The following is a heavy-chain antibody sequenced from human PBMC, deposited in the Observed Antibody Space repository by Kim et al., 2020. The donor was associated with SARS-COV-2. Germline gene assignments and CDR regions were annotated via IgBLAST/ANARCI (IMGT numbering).Heavy chain of an antibody. V-gene: IGHV4-34*01. Sequence: SETLSLTCAVYGGSFSGYYRSWIRQPPGKGLEWIGEINHSGNTNSKPSLKSRVTISVDTSKNQLSLKLSSVTAADTAVYYCARGLVPSSGLYRHYFDYWG. CDR1: GGSFSGYY. CDR2: INHSGNT. J-gene: IGHJ4*01. D-gene: IGHD6-19*01. CDR3: ARGLVPSSGLYRHYFDY.